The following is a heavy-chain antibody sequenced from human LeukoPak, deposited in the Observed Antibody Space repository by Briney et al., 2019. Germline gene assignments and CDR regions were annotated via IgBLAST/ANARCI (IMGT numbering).Heavy chain of an antibody. J-gene: IGHJ5*02. CDR3: ARGLLRYCSGGSCYGWFDP. CDR1: GGSISSYY. Sequence: SETLSLTCTVSGGSISSYYWSWIRQPPGKGLEWIGYIYYSGSTNYNPSLKSRVPISVDTSKNQFSLKLSSVTAADTAVYYCARGLLRYCSGGSCYGWFDPWGQGTLVTVSS. CDR2: IYYSGST. V-gene: IGHV4-59*01. D-gene: IGHD2-15*01.